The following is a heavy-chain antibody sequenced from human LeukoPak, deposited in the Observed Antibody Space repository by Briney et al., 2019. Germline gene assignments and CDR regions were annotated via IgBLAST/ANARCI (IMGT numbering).Heavy chain of an antibody. D-gene: IGHD2-2*01. CDR1: GFTFD. CDR2: ISAGGNNT. CDR3: GKRSTSLRGRGNY. V-gene: IGHV3-23*01. J-gene: IGHJ4*02. Sequence: GGSLRLSCAASGFTFDMGWVRQAPGKGLEWVSVISAGGNNTFYADSVRGRFTISRDNSRNAVDLQMNSLRAEDTAVYYCGKRSTSLRGRGNYWGQGALVTVSS.